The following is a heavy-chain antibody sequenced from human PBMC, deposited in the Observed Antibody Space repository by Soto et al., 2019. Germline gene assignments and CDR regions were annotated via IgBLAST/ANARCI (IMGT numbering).Heavy chain of an antibody. Sequence: ASVKVSCKASGYTFTSYGMHWVRQAPGQRLEWMGWINAGNGNTKYSQKFQGRVTITRDSSASTAYMELSSLRSEDTAVYYCARVRYSSGYYYSDYWGQGTLVTVSS. D-gene: IGHD3-22*01. CDR1: GYTFTSYG. CDR2: INAGNGNT. J-gene: IGHJ4*02. V-gene: IGHV1-3*01. CDR3: ARVRYSSGYYYSDY.